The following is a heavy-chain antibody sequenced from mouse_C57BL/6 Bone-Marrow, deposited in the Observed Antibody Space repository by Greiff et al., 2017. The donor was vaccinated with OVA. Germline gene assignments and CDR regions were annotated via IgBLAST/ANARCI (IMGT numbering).Heavy chain of an antibody. V-gene: IGHV1-72*01. D-gene: IGHD1-2*01. CDR2: IDPNRGGT. CDR3: ARRNYYGWGYFDV. Sequence: QVQLQQPGAELVKPGASVKLSCKASGYTFTSYWRHWVKQRPGRGLEWIGRIDPNRGGTKYNEKFKSKATLTVDKPSSTAYMQLSSLTSEDSAVYYCARRNYYGWGYFDVWGTGTTVTVSS. CDR1: GYTFTSYW. J-gene: IGHJ1*03.